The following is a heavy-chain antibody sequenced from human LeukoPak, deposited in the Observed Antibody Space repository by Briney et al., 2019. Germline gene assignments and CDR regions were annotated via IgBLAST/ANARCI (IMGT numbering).Heavy chain of an antibody. J-gene: IGHJ4*02. Sequence: PGGSLRLSCAASGFTFSSYGMHWVRQAPGKGLEWVGVISYGGSNKYYADSVKGRFTISRDNSKNTLYLQTNSLRAEDTAVDHCAKDGVTSSGYYSHFDGSGQPTLVTLSA. D-gene: IGHD3-22*01. V-gene: IGHV3-30*18. CDR3: AKDGVTSSGYYSHFDG. CDR1: GFTFSSYG. CDR2: ISYGGSNK.